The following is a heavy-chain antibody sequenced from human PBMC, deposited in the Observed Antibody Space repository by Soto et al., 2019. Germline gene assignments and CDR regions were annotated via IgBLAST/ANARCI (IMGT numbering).Heavy chain of an antibody. CDR2: IYYSGST. Sequence: LSLTCTVSGGSISSSSYYWGWIRQPPGKGLEWIGSIYYSGSTYYNPSLKSRVTISVDTSKNQFSLKLSSVTAADTAVYYCARQSGEQWLVRRNWFDPWGQGTLVTVSS. CDR3: ARQSGEQWLVRRNWFDP. CDR1: GGSISSSSYY. J-gene: IGHJ5*02. D-gene: IGHD6-19*01. V-gene: IGHV4-39*01.